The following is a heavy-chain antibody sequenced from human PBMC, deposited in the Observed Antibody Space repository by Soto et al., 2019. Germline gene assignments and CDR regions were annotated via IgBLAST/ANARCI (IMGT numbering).Heavy chain of an antibody. CDR2: IDPGDGRT. D-gene: IGHD3-9*01. CDR1: GYTFTSFY. CDR3: ATDILSSIVY. J-gene: IGHJ4*02. Sequence: ASVKVCCKASGYTFTSFYMHWVRQAPGQGREWMGSIDPGDGRTSYAQKFQGRVTMTEDTSTDTVYMELSSLRSEDTAVYYCATDILSSIVYWGQGTLVTVSS. V-gene: IGHV1-46*01.